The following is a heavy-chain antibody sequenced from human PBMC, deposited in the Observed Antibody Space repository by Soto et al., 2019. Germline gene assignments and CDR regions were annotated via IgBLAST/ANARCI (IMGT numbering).Heavy chain of an antibody. Sequence: GESLKISCNGSGYIFTSYWIGWVHQMPGKGLEWMGIIYPGDSDTRYSPSFQGQVTISADKSISTAYLQWSSLKASDTAMYYCAKGDYYYGSGSLFDYWGQGTLVTVSS. CDR3: AKGDYYYGSGSLFDY. V-gene: IGHV5-51*07. CDR1: GYIFTSYW. CDR2: IYPGDSDT. D-gene: IGHD3-10*01. J-gene: IGHJ4*02.